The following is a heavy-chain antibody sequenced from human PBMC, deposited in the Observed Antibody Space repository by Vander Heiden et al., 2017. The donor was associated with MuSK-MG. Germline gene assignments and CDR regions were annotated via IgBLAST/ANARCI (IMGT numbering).Heavy chain of an antibody. Sequence: QVQLVQSGAEVKKPGASVKVSCKASGYTFTSYDINWVRQATGQGLEWMGWMNPNSGNTGYAQKFQGRVTMTRNTSISTAYMELSSLRSEDTAVYYCARGRLLWFGELSLGWFDPWGQGTLVTVSS. CDR1: GYTFTSYD. CDR2: MNPNSGNT. V-gene: IGHV1-8*01. J-gene: IGHJ5*02. D-gene: IGHD3-10*01. CDR3: ARGRLLWFGELSLGWFDP.